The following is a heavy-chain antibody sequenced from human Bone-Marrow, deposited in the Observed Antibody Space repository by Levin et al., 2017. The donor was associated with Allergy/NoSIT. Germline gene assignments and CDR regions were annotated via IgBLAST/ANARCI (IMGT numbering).Heavy chain of an antibody. CDR1: GYVFATHY. D-gene: IGHD4-23*01. CDR2: IDPSGGAT. J-gene: IGHJ5*02. Sequence: ASVKVSCKTSGYVFATHYMHWVRQAPRQGLEWMGLIDPSGGATTYAQNFQGRVTVTRDASTATVYLELTNLTSEDTGIYYCTRDNRMPVGGTGWVDHWGQGTLVTVFS. CDR3: TRDNRMPVGGTGWVDH. V-gene: IGHV1-46*03.